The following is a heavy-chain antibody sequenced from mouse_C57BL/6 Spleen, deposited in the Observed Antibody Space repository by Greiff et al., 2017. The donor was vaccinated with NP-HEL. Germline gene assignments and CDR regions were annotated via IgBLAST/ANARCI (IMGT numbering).Heavy chain of an antibody. V-gene: IGHV1-7*01. J-gene: IGHJ4*01. CDR1: GYTFTSYW. Sequence: QVQLQQSGAELAKPGASVKLSCKASGYTFTSYWMHWVKQRPGQGLEWIGYINPSSGYTKYNQKFKDKATLTADKSSSTAYMQLSSLTSEDSAVYYGARSGLGYGSTSRAMDYWGQGTSVTVSS. CDR2: INPSSGYT. CDR3: ARSGLGYGSTSRAMDY. D-gene: IGHD1-1*01.